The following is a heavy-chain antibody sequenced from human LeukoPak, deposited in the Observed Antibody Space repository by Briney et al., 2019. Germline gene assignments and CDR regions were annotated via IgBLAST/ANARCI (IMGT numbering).Heavy chain of an antibody. CDR1: GFTFSSYA. V-gene: IGHV3-23*01. J-gene: IGHJ4*02. CDR3: AKSVRFLEQAPDY. CDR2: ISGSGGST. Sequence: GGSLRLSCAASGFTFSSYAMSWVRQAPGKGLEWVSAISGSGGSTYYADSVKSRFTISRDNSKNTLYLQMNSLRAEDTAVYYCAKSVRFLEQAPDYWGQGTLVTVSS. D-gene: IGHD3-3*01.